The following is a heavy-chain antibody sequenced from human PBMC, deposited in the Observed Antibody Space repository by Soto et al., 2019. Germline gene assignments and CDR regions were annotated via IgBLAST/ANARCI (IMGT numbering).Heavy chain of an antibody. D-gene: IGHD6-13*01. Sequence: GESLKISCKGSGYSFTSYWISWVRQMPGKGLEWMGRMDPSDSYTNYSPSFQGHVTISADKSISTAYLQWSSLKASDTAMYYCARRRQQLVFDAHGMDVWGQGTTVTVSS. CDR1: GYSFTSYW. V-gene: IGHV5-10-1*01. J-gene: IGHJ6*02. CDR2: MDPSDSYT. CDR3: ARRRQQLVFDAHGMDV.